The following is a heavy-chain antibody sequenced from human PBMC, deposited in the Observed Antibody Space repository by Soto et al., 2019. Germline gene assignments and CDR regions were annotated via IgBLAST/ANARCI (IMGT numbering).Heavy chain of an antibody. V-gene: IGHV3-23*01. CDR1: GFTFSDSV. CDR2: MSGDGRT. CDR3: VKWHTSNFDSLPFTGFDV. J-gene: IGHJ6*02. D-gene: IGHD3-22*01. Sequence: PGGSLRLSCVGSGFTFSDSVMAWVRQAPGKGLEWLSVMSGDGRTRYALSVTGRFTISRDNSKNTLYLQMRSLRAEDAAAYYCVKWHTSNFDSLPFTGFDVWGQGTTVTVSS.